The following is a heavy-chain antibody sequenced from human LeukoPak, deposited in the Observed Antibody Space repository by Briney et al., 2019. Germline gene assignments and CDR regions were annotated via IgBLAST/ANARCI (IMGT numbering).Heavy chain of an antibody. CDR3: ARDAIDYDILTGLVH. CDR1: GFTFSSYA. V-gene: IGHV3-30*04. Sequence: GGSLRLSCAASGFTFSSYAMHWVRQAPGKGLEWVAVISYDGSNKYYADSVKGRFTISGDNSKNTLYLQMNGLRAEDTAVYYCARDAIDYDILTGLVHWGQGTLVTVSS. CDR2: ISYDGSNK. J-gene: IGHJ4*02. D-gene: IGHD3-9*01.